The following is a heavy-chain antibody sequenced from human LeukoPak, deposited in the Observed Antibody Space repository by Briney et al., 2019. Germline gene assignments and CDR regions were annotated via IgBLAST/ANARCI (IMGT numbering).Heavy chain of an antibody. CDR1: GGTFSNYA. CDR2: VIPIFGTA. Sequence: SVKVSCKASGGTFSNYAISWVRQAPGQGLEWMGGVIPIFGTANYAQKFRGRVTITADKSTRTAYMELSSLRSEDTAVYYCARTYYYDSSGYSYYFDYWGQGTLVTVSS. CDR3: ARTYYYDSSGYSYYFDY. D-gene: IGHD3-22*01. V-gene: IGHV1-69*06. J-gene: IGHJ4*02.